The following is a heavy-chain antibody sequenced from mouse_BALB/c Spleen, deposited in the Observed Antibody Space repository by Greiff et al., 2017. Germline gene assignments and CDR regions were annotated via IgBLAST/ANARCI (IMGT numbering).Heavy chain of an antibody. CDR2: IWSGGST. J-gene: IGHJ4*01. V-gene: IGHV2-2*02. CDR3: AREGEYGNYCAMDY. Sequence: QVQLKESGPGLVQPSQSLSITCTVSGFSLTSYGVHWVRQSPGKGLEWLGVIWSGGSTDYNAAFISRLSISKDNSKSQVFFKMNSLQANDTAIYYCAREGEYGNYCAMDYWGQGTSVTVSS. CDR1: GFSLTSYG. D-gene: IGHD2-10*02.